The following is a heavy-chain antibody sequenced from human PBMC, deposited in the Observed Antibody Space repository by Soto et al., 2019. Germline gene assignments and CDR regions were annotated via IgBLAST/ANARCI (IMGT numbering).Heavy chain of an antibody. D-gene: IGHD6-19*01. Sequence: GASVTVSCKASGYTFTSYGISWVRQAPGQGLEWMGWIIPILGIANYAQKFQGRVTITADKSTSTAYMELSSLRSEDTAVYYCARADSSGHFDYWGQGTLVTVSS. J-gene: IGHJ4*02. CDR2: IIPILGIA. CDR1: GYTFTSYG. CDR3: ARADSSGHFDY. V-gene: IGHV1-69*10.